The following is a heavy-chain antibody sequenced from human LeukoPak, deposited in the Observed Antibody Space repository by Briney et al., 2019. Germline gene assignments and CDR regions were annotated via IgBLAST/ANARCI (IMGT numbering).Heavy chain of an antibody. CDR2: IRRKANSYAT. J-gene: IGHJ3*02. CDR1: GFTFSGSA. D-gene: IGHD2-15*01. CDR3: TRRYCSGGSCDHDAFDI. Sequence: PGGSLRLSCAASGFTFSGSAMHWVRQASGKGLECVGRIRRKANSYATAYAASVKGRFTISRDDSKNTAYLQMNSLKTEDTAVYYCTRRYCSGGSCDHDAFDIWGQGTMVTVSS. V-gene: IGHV3-73*01.